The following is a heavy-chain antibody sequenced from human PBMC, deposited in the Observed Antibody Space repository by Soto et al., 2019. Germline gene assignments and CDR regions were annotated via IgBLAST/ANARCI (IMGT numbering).Heavy chain of an antibody. J-gene: IGHJ4*02. V-gene: IGHV4-30-4*01. Sequence: SETMSLTCTVSGGSISSGDYYWSWIRQPPGKGLECIGYIYYSGSTYYNPSLQSRVTISVDTSKNQFSLRLNSVTASDTAVYYCARRLAVTGTLEYYFDYWGQGSLVTVS. CDR1: GGSISSGDYY. CDR2: IYYSGST. CDR3: ARRLAVTGTLEYYFDY. D-gene: IGHD6-19*01.